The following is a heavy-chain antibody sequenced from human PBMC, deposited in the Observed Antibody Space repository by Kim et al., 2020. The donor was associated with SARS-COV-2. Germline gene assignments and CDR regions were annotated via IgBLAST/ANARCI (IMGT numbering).Heavy chain of an antibody. J-gene: IGHJ6*02. V-gene: IGHV3-48*02. Sequence: GGSLRLSCAASGFTFSSYSMNWVRQAPGKGLEWVSYISSSSSTIYYADSVKGRFTISRDNAKNSLYLQMNSLRDEDTAVYYCARASGGLLWFGELFRKEYYYYGMDVWGQGTTVTVSS. D-gene: IGHD3-10*01. CDR1: GFTFSSYS. CDR3: ARASGGLLWFGELFRKEYYYYGMDV. CDR2: ISSSSSTI.